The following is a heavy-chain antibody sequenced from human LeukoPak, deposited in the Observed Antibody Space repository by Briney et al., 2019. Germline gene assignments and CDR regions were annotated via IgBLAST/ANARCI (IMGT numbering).Heavy chain of an antibody. J-gene: IGHJ4*02. CDR2: IRYDGNNK. V-gene: IGHV3-30*02. Sequence: GGSLRLSCAASGFIFSSYGMHWARQAPGKGLEWVAFIRYDGNNKYYADSVEGRFTISRDNSKNTLYLQMNSLRAEDTAVYYCTGVGATGAFDYWGQGTLVTVSS. CDR3: TGVGATGAFDY. D-gene: IGHD1-26*01. CDR1: GFIFSSYG.